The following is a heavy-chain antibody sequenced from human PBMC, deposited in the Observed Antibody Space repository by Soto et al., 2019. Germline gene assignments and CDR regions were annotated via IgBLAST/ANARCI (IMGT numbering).Heavy chain of an antibody. V-gene: IGHV3-20*01. J-gene: IGHJ5*02. D-gene: IGHD4-17*01. CDR3: AIQYGDSLESGWFDP. Sequence: GGSLRLSCAASGFTFDDYGMSWVRQAPGKGLEWVSGINWNGGSTGYADSVKGRFTISRDNAKNSLYLQMNSLRAEDTALYHCAIQYGDSLESGWFDPWGQGTLVTVSS. CDR2: INWNGGST. CDR1: GFTFDDYG.